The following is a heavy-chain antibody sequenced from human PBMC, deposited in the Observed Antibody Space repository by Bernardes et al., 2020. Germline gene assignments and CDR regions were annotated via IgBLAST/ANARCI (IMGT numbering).Heavy chain of an antibody. J-gene: IGHJ4*02. CDR2: IYFSGST. CDR1: GGSINNYY. CDR3: ARFGSFSNPVFDF. Sequence: SETLSLTCAVSGGSINNYYWNWIRQAPGKGLEWIGYIYFSGSTNYNPSLESRVTISVDTSKNQFSLKVNSVTAADTAVYYCARFGSFSNPVFDFWGQGALVTVSS. V-gene: IGHV4-59*01. D-gene: IGHD3-3*01.